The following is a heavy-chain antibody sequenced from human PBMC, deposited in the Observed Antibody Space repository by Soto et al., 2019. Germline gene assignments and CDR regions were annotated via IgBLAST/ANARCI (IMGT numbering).Heavy chain of an antibody. CDR3: ARQSPLLSLGDFDL. CDR1: GGSISSSSYY. J-gene: IGHJ2*01. V-gene: IGHV4-39*01. Sequence: SETLSLTCTVSGGSISSSSYYWGWIRQPPGKGLEWIGSIYYSGSTYYNPSLKSRVTISVDTSKNQFSLKLSSVTAADTAVYYCARQSPLLSLGDFDLWGRGTLVTVSS. CDR2: IYYSGST. D-gene: IGHD3-10*01.